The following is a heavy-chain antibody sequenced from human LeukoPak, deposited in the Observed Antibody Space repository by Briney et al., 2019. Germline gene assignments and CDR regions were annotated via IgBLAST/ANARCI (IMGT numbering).Heavy chain of an antibody. D-gene: IGHD4-11*01. V-gene: IGHV1-69*05. J-gene: IGHJ4*02. CDR2: ITPIFGTA. CDR3: ARTPMTTVTTSGYYFDY. Sequence: ASVKVSCKASGGTFSSYAISWVRQAPGQGLEWMGGITPIFGTANYAQKFQGRVTITTDESTSTAYMELSSLRSEDTAVYYCARTPMTTVTTSGYYFDYWGQGTLVTVSS. CDR1: GGTFSSYA.